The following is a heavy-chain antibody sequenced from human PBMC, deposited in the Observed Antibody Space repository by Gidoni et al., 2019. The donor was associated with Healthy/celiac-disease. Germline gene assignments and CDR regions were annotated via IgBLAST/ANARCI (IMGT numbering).Heavy chain of an antibody. CDR3: EASRYVDWYFDL. Sequence: EGQLVEAGGGLVQPGGSLRLSCDASGFTFISYWMSWVSKAPGKGRECVANIKQDGSEKYYVDFVKRRFTISRDNAKNSLYLQMNSLRAEDTAVYYCEASRYVDWYFDLWGRGTLVTVSS. V-gene: IGHV3-7*01. D-gene: IGHD1-1*01. CDR2: IKQDGSEK. CDR1: GFTFISYW. J-gene: IGHJ2*01.